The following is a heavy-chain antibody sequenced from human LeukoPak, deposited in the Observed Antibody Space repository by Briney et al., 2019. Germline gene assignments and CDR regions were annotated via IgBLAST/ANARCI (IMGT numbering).Heavy chain of an antibody. D-gene: IGHD2-8*02. V-gene: IGHV3-7*01. CDR1: GFTFRNYW. Sequence: PGGSLRLSCAASGFTFRNYWMGWVRQAPGKGLEWVANTKPDGSAEYYADSVRGRFTTSRDNANNLLYLQMNRLRAEDTAVYYCARAGGLNTNFDYSGQGTLVTVCS. J-gene: IGHJ4*02. CDR3: ARAGGLNTNFDY. CDR2: TKPDGSAE.